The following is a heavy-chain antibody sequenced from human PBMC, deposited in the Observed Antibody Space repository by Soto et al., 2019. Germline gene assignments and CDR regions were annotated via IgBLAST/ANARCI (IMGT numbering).Heavy chain of an antibody. Sequence: PSETLSLTCTVSGGSISSSSYYWCWIRQPPGKGLEGIGSIYYSGSTYYNPSLKSRGTISVDTSKNQFSLKLSAVTAADTAVYYCATAVYTYGSHWFDPWGQGRLVTVSS. V-gene: IGHV4-39*01. CDR1: GGSISSSSYY. CDR3: ATAVYTYGSHWFDP. CDR2: IYYSGST. J-gene: IGHJ5*02. D-gene: IGHD3-10*01.